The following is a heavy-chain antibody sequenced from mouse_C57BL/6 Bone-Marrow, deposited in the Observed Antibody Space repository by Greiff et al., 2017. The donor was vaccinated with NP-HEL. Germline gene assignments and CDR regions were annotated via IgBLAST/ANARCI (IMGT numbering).Heavy chain of an antibody. J-gene: IGHJ3*01. Sequence: VQRVESGPGLVAPSQSLSITCTVSGFSLTSYGVHWVRQPPGKGLEWLVVIWSDGSTTYNSALKSRLSISKDNSKSQVFLKMNSLQTDDTAMYYCARHEDDYDVGWCAYWGQGTLVTVSA. D-gene: IGHD2-4*01. V-gene: IGHV2-6-1*01. CDR1: GFSLTSYG. CDR2: IWSDGST. CDR3: ARHEDDYDVGWCAY.